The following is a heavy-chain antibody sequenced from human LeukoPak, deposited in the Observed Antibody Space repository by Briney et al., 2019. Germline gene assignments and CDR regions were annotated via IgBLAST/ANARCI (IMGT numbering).Heavy chain of an antibody. V-gene: IGHV4-34*01. CDR2: INHSGST. CDR3: ARHGLSRWLRPGYNWFDP. D-gene: IGHD5-12*01. CDR1: GGSFSGYY. J-gene: IGHJ5*02. Sequence: PSETLSLTCAVYGGSFSGYYWSWIRQPPGKGLEWIGEINHSGSTNYNPSLKSRVTISVDTSKNQFSLKLSSVTAADTAGYYCARHGLSRWLRPGYNWFDPWGQGTLVTVSS.